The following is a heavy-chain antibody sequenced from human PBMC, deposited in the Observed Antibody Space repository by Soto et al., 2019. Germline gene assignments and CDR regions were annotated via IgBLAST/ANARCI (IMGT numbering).Heavy chain of an antibody. CDR3: ERNSRSRQNYYYAGMDV. V-gene: IGHV4-31*03. Sequence: SETLSLTCTVSGGSISSGGYYWSWIRQHPGKGLEWIGYIFYSGSTYYNASLQSRVTISIETSQNQISLELSSVTPADTAVYYCERNSRSRQNYYYAGMDVWGQGTTVTVSS. CDR2: IFYSGST. CDR1: GGSISSGGYY. J-gene: IGHJ6*02. D-gene: IGHD3-10*01.